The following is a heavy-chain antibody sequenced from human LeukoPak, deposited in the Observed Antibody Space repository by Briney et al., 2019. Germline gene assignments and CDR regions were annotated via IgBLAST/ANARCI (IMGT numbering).Heavy chain of an antibody. Sequence: GESLKISCEASGYKFTSYWIGRMRQMPGKGLEWMGVIYPSDSDTRYNLSFEGQVTISADKSINTAYLQWSSLRPSDTAVYYCAKGDGEFEYWGQGTLVTVSS. CDR1: GYKFTSYW. V-gene: IGHV5-51*01. CDR3: AKGDGEFEY. D-gene: IGHD3-10*01. CDR2: IYPSDSDT. J-gene: IGHJ4*02.